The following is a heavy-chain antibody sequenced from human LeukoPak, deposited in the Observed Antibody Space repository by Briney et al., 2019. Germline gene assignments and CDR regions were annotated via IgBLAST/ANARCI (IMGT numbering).Heavy chain of an antibody. D-gene: IGHD3-9*01. V-gene: IGHV1-2*02. CDR3: ARVRTYYDTLTGYSGAKAFDY. CDR2: INPNSGGT. J-gene: IGHJ4*02. CDR1: GYTFTGYY. Sequence: SVKVSCKASGYTFTGYYMHWVRQAPGQGLEWMGWINPNSGGTNYAQKFQGRVTMTRDTSISTAYMELSRLRSDDTAVYYCARVRTYYDTLTGYSGAKAFDYWGQGTLVTVSS.